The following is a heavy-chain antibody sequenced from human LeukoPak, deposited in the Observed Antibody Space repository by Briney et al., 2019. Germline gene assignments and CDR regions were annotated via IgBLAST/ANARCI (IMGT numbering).Heavy chain of an antibody. D-gene: IGHD3-22*01. CDR1: EFTFSNYA. Sequence: GGSLRLSCAASEFTFSNYAMSWVRQAPGKGLECVSSVSGSGGSTYYADSVKGRFSISRDNSENTLYLQMSSLGAEDTAVYYCAKSRARRDANSGSIDYWGQGALVTVSS. J-gene: IGHJ4*02. CDR3: AKSRARRDANSGSIDY. CDR2: VSGSGGST. V-gene: IGHV3-23*01.